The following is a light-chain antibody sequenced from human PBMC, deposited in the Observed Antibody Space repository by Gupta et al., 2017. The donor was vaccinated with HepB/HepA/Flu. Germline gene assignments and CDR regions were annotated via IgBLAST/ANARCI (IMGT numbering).Light chain of an antibody. J-gene: IGLJ2*01. Sequence: SYELTQPPSVSVSPGQTARITYSGDALPKQYAYWYQQKPGQAPVLMIYKDSERPSGIPERFSGSSSGTTVTLTISGVQAEDEADYYCQSADSSGTYRGVFGGGTKLTVL. V-gene: IGLV3-25*03. CDR2: KDS. CDR1: ALPKQY. CDR3: QSADSSGTYRGV.